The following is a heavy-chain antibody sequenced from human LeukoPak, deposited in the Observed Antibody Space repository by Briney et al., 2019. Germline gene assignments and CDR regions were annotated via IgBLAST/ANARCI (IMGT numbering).Heavy chain of an antibody. Sequence: ASVKVSCKASGYTFTGYYMHWVRQAPGQGLEWMGWINPNSGGTNYAQKFQGRVTMTRDTSISTAYMELSRLRSDDTAVYYCARDSEPRYDYVWGSYRYWGQGTLVTVSS. CDR3: ARDSEPRYDYVWGSYRY. V-gene: IGHV1-2*02. D-gene: IGHD3-16*02. CDR1: GYTFTGYY. CDR2: INPNSGGT. J-gene: IGHJ4*02.